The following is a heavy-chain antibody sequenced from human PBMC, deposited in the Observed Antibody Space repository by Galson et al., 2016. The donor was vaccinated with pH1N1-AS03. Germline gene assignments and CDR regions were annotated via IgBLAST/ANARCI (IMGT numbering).Heavy chain of an antibody. D-gene: IGHD4-17*01. CDR2: IYYLGYT. CDR1: SGSISSSSYY. V-gene: IGHV4-39*07. CDR3: ARHSGVTTTVTNAFDI. Sequence: SETLSLTCTASSGSISSSSYYWGWIRQPPGKGLEWIASIYYLGYTYDNPSLKSRVTISVDTSKNQLSLRLSSVTAADTAVYYCARHSGVTTTVTNAFDIWGRGTMVTVSS. J-gene: IGHJ3*02.